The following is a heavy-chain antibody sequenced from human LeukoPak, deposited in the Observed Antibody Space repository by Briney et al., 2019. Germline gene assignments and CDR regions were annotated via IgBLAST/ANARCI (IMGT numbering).Heavy chain of an antibody. Sequence: SETLSLTCVVYGGSFSGYYWSWIRQPPGKGLEWIGEINHSGSTNYNPSLKSRVTISVDTSKNQFSLKLSSVTAADTAVYYCAGIQLWMHAIDYWGQGTLVTVSS. CDR2: INHSGST. J-gene: IGHJ4*02. V-gene: IGHV4-34*01. CDR1: GGSFSGYY. D-gene: IGHD5-18*01. CDR3: AGIQLWMHAIDY.